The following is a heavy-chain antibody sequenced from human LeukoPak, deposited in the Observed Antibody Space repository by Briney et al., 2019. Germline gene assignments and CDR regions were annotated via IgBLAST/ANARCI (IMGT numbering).Heavy chain of an antibody. V-gene: IGHV4-34*01. CDR2: INHSGST. CDR3: ARGESSSPLDY. Sequence: SETLSLTCTVSGGSISRGGYYWSWIRQPPGKGLEWIGEINHSGSTNYNPSLKSRVTISVDTSKNQFSLKLSSVTAADTAVYYCARGESSSPLDYWGQGTLVTVSS. D-gene: IGHD6-6*01. CDR1: GGSISRGGYY. J-gene: IGHJ4*02.